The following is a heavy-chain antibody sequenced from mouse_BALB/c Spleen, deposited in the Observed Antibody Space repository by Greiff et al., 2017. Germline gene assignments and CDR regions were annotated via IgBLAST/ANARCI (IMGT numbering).Heavy chain of an antibody. CDR2: ISSGRSTI. J-gene: IGHJ3*01. V-gene: IGHV5-17*02. Sequence: EVKLMESGGGLVQPGGSLKLSCAASGFTFSSFGMHWVRQSPEKGLEWVAYISSGRSTIYYADTLKGRFTISRENPKNTLFLQMTRLRSEDSAKYYCARTKYGSCFFAYWGQGTLVTVSA. D-gene: IGHD1-1*01. CDR3: ARTKYGSCFFAY. CDR1: GFTFSSFG.